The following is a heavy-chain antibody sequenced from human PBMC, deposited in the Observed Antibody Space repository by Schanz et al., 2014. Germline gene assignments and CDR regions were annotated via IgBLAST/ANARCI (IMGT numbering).Heavy chain of an antibody. Sequence: QVQLVESGGGVVQPGRSLRLSCAASGFTFSSYALHWVRQAPGKGLEWVAFVPFDGSQKFYADSVKGRFTISRDNSKNTVYLQMNSLRPGDTAVYYCARESSNDIVLVPGAVFDQWGQGILVTVSS. V-gene: IGHV3-30*04. CDR2: VPFDGSQK. D-gene: IGHD2-2*01. CDR1: GFTFSSYA. CDR3: ARESSNDIVLVPGAVFDQ. J-gene: IGHJ4*02.